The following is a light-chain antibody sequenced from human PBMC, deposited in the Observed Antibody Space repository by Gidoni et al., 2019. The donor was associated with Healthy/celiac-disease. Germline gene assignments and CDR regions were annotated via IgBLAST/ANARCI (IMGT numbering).Light chain of an antibody. V-gene: IGKV3-15*01. Sequence: GASTRATGIPARFRVSGSGTEFTLTISSLQSEDIAVYYCQQYDNWPPLTFGGGTKVEIK. CDR3: QQYDNWPPLT. CDR2: GAS. J-gene: IGKJ4*01.